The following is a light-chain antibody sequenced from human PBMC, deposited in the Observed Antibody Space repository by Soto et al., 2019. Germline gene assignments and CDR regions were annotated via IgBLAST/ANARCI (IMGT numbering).Light chain of an antibody. CDR3: SSYAATNNLV. V-gene: IGLV2-8*01. J-gene: IGLJ3*02. CDR1: SSDVGGYNF. CDR2: EVT. Sequence: QSALTQPPSASGSPGQSVTISCTGTSSDVGGYNFVSWYQQYPGKAPKLIVFEVTKRPSGVPDRFSASKSGNTASLTVSGLQAEDEADYYCSSYAATNNLVFGGGTKLTV.